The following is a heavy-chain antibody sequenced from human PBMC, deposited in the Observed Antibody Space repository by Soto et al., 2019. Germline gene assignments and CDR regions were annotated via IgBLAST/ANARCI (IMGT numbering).Heavy chain of an antibody. CDR2: INAGNGNT. J-gene: IGHJ4*02. Sequence: QVQLVQSGAEVKKPGASVKVSCKASGYTFTSYAMHWVRQAPGQRLEWMGWINAGNGNTKYSQKFQGRVTITRDTSARTAYMELPSLRSEDTAVYYCARSSGYYYVDYWGQGTLVTVSS. D-gene: IGHD3-22*01. CDR1: GYTFTSYA. CDR3: ARSSGYYYVDY. V-gene: IGHV1-3*01.